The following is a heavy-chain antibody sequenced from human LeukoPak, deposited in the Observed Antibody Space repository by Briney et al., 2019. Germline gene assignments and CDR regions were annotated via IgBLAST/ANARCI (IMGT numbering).Heavy chain of an antibody. CDR3: AELGITMIGGV. CDR1: GFTFRRYG. J-gene: IGHJ6*04. D-gene: IGHD3-10*02. V-gene: IGHV3-23*01. CDR2: ISGSGGNT. Sequence: GGTLRLSCAASGFTFRRYGMNWVRQAPGKGLEWVSAISGSGGNTYYGDSVKGRFTISRDNSKNTLYLQMNSLRAEDTAVYYCAELGITMIGGVWGKGTTVTISS.